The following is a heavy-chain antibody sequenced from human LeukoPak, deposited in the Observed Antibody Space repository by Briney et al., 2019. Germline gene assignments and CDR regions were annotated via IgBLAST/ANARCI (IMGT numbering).Heavy chain of an antibody. V-gene: IGHV4-31*03. D-gene: IGHD3-22*01. Sequence: KSSETLSLTCTVSGGSISSGGYYWSWIRQHPGKGLEWIGYIYYSGSTYYNPSLKSRVTISVDTSKNQFSLKLSSVTAADTAVYYCARGDYYDSSGYYYYFDYWGQGTLVTVSS. J-gene: IGHJ4*02. CDR3: ARGDYYDSSGYYYYFDY. CDR1: GGSISSGGYY. CDR2: IYYSGST.